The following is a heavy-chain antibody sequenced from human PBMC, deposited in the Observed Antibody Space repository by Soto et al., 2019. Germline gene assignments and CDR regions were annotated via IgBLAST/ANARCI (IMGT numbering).Heavy chain of an antibody. V-gene: IGHV3-48*03. J-gene: IGHJ3*02. CDR1: GFSFSHYE. CDR3: ARETTHDAIDI. CDR2: IRSNDESI. Sequence: GGSLRLSCAASGFSFSHYEMNWVRQAPGEGLEWVSNIRSNDESIYYADSVKGRFSMSRDNARNLLYLQMNSLRADDTAVYFCARETTHDAIDIWGQVTIFTVSS.